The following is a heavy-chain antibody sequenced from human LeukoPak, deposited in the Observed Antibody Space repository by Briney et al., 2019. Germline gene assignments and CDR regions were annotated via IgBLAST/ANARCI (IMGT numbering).Heavy chain of an antibody. D-gene: IGHD6-19*01. Sequence: ASVKVSCKASGYTFTSCDINWVRQATGQGLEWMGWMNPNSGNTGYGQSFRGRITMTRDISIGTAYMELSNLTSEDTAIYYCTRGSSGRRDNWGQGTLVTVSA. CDR1: GYTFTSCD. CDR3: TRGSSGRRDN. CDR2: MNPNSGNT. J-gene: IGHJ4*02. V-gene: IGHV1-8*01.